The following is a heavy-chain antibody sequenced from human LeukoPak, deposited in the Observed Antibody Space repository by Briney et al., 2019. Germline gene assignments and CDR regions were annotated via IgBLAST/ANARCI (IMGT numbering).Heavy chain of an antibody. V-gene: IGHV1-69*05. CDR3: AGLTGTTTLEYYYYYMDV. D-gene: IGHD1-7*01. CDR2: IIPIFGTA. J-gene: IGHJ6*03. Sequence: SVKVSCKASGGTFSSYAISWVRQAPGQGLEWMGRIIPIFGTANYAQKFQGRVTITTDESTSTAYMELSSLRSEDTAVYYCAGLTGTTTLEYYYYYMDVWGKGTTVTVSS. CDR1: GGTFSSYA.